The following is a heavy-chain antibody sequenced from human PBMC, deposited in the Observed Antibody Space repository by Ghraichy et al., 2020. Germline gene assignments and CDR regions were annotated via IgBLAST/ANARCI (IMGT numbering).Heavy chain of an antibody. J-gene: IGHJ3*02. CDR3: ATNPTVTTSAFDI. Sequence: GSLSLTCAVYGGSFSGNYWTWIRQPPGKGLEWIGEINHSGSTNYNPSLTSRVTISVDTSKNQFSLRLTSVTAADTAVYYCATNPTVTTSAFDIWGQGTMVTVSS. V-gene: IGHV4-34*01. D-gene: IGHD4-17*01. CDR1: GGSFSGNY. CDR2: INHSGST.